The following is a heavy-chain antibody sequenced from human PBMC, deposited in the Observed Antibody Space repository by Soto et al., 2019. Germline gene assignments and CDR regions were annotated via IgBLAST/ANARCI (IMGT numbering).Heavy chain of an antibody. CDR3: ARNYYDSSGYFPHYYYYGMDV. CDR2: IIPIFGTA. D-gene: IGHD3-22*01. V-gene: IGHV1-69*01. CDR1: GGTFSSYA. J-gene: IGHJ6*02. Sequence: QVQLVQSGAEVQKPGSSVKVSCKASGGTFSSYAISWVRQAPGQGLEWMGGIIPIFGTANYAQKFQGRVTITADESTSTAYMELSSLRSEDTAVYYCARNYYDSSGYFPHYYYYGMDVWGQGTTVTVSS.